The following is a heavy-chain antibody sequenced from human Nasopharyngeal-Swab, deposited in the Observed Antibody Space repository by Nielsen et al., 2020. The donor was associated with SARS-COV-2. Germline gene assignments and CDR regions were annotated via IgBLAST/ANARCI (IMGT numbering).Heavy chain of an antibody. V-gene: IGHV3-30*03. J-gene: IGHJ6*03. Sequence: GGSLRLSCVASGFTFSSYGMHWVRQAPGRGLEWVAVISYDGSNKYYADSVKGRFTISRDNSKNTLYLQMNSLRAEDTAVYYCARAVAGYYYMDVWGKGTTVTVSS. CDR3: ARAVAGYYYMDV. CDR2: ISYDGSNK. CDR1: GFTFSSYG. D-gene: IGHD6-19*01.